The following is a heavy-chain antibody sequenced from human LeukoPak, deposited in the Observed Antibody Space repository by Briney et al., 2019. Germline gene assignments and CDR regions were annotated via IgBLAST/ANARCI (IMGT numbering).Heavy chain of an antibody. CDR2: ISGSGGST. CDR1: GFTFSSYA. Sequence: PGGSLRLSCAASGFTFSSYAMSWVRQAPGKGLEWVSAISGSGGSTYYADSVKGRFTISRDNSKNTLYLQMNSLRAEDTAVYYCAKDYYYDSSGYYLFDPWGQGTLVTVPS. V-gene: IGHV3-23*01. CDR3: AKDYYYDSSGYYLFDP. J-gene: IGHJ5*02. D-gene: IGHD3-22*01.